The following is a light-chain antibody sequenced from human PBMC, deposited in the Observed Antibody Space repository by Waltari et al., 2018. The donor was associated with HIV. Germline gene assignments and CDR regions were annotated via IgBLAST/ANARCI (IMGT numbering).Light chain of an antibody. CDR2: EDN. J-gene: IGLJ3*02. Sequence: SALTQPASVSWSPGQSITISCTGTSRDGWCYHVVSWYQQHPGKAPKLMIYEDNKRPSGVSNRFSGSKSGNTASLTISGLQAEDEADYYCCSYTGSTTWVFGGGTKLTVL. CDR1: SRDGWCYHV. CDR3: CSYTGSTTWV. V-gene: IGLV2-23*01.